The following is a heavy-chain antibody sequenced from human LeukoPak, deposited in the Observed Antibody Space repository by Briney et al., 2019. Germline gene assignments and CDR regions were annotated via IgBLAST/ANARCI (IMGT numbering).Heavy chain of an antibody. D-gene: IGHD3-3*01. Sequence: GGSLRPSCAASGFTFSDYYMSWIRQAPGKGLEWVSYISSSGSSMYYADSVKGRFTISRDNARNSLYLHLNSLRADDTAVYYCASDQEFWSGRMGYWGQGTLVTVSS. CDR3: ASDQEFWSGRMGY. CDR1: GFTFSDYY. CDR2: ISSSGSSM. V-gene: IGHV3-11*01. J-gene: IGHJ4*02.